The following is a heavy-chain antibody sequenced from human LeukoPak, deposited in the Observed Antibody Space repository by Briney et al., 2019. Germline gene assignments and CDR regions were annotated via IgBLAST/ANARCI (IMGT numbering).Heavy chain of an antibody. V-gene: IGHV3-48*03. Sequence: PWGSLRLSCAASGFTFSSYEMNWVRQAPGKGLEWVSYISSSGSTIYYADSVKGRFTISRDNAKNSLYLQMNSLRAEDTAVYYCARTCYDILTPRAFDIWGQGTMVTVSS. CDR2: ISSSGSTI. CDR1: GFTFSSYE. CDR3: ARTCYDILTPRAFDI. D-gene: IGHD3-9*01. J-gene: IGHJ3*02.